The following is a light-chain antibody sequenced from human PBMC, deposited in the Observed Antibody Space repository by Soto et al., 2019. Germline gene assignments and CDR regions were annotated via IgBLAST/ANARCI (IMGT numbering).Light chain of an antibody. V-gene: IGLV1-51*01. Sequence: QSVLTQPPSVSAAPGQKVTISCSGSSSNIEHNYVSWYRQLPGTAPKLLIYDSNKRPSGNPDRFSGSKSGTSATLGITGLQTGDEAEYYCGTWDTSLSAYVFGTGTKVTVL. CDR2: DSN. CDR1: SSNIEHNY. CDR3: GTWDTSLSAYV. J-gene: IGLJ1*01.